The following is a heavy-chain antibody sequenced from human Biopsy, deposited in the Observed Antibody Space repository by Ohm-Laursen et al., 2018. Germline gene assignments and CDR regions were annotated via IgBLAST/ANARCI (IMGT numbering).Heavy chain of an antibody. D-gene: IGHD3-9*01. CDR2: NIPILGTG. CDR3: ATKLTGYFHH. Sequence: SVKASCKAPGGTFSNYGVNWVRQAPGQGLKWLGGNIPILGTGNYAQKFQDRVTVAADTSTSTATMELRSLRSDDTAVYYCATKLTGYFHHWGQGTLVIVSS. V-gene: IGHV1-69*06. CDR1: GGTFSNYG. J-gene: IGHJ1*01.